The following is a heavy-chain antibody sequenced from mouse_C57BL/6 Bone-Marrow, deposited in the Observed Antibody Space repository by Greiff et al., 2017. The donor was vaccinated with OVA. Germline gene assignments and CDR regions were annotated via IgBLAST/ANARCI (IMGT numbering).Heavy chain of an antibody. D-gene: IGHD2-3*01. J-gene: IGHJ4*01. V-gene: IGHV1-82*01. CDR3: ARPYDPYAMDY. CDR1: GYAFSSSW. CDR2: IYPGDGDT. Sequence: QVQLQQSGPELVKPGASVKISCKASGYAFSSSWMNWVKQRPGKGLEWIGRIYPGDGDTNYNGKFKGKATLTADKSSSTAYMQLSSLTSEDSAVYFCARPYDPYAMDYWGQGTSVTVSS.